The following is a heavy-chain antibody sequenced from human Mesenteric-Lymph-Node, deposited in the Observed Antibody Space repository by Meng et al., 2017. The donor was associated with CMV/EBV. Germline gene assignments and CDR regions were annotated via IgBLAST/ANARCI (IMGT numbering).Heavy chain of an antibody. D-gene: IGHD3-3*01. Sequence: GGSLRLSCAATGFTFRSYAMSWVRQAPGKGLEWVSAISGSGGKTDYADSVKGRFTISRDNSKNTLYLQMNSLRAEDTAVYYCAKDGDYDFSYFDYWGQGSLVTVSS. CDR3: AKDGDYDFSYFDY. CDR2: ISGSGGKT. J-gene: IGHJ4*02. CDR1: GFTFRSYA. V-gene: IGHV3-23*01.